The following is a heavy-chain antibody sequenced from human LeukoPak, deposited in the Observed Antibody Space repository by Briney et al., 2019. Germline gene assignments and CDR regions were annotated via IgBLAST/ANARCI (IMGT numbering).Heavy chain of an antibody. CDR1: GGSIRTYF. V-gene: IGHV4-4*08. D-gene: IGHD2-2*01. CDR3: AREGNVRNKDIVVVPAAYYMDV. CDR2: MSLTGGT. J-gene: IGHJ6*03. Sequence: SETLSLTCTVSGGSIRTYFWSWIRQSPGKGLEWIGYMSLTGGTKYSPSLKSRVTISVDTSKNQFSLKLSSVTAADTAVYYCAREGNVRNKDIVVVPAAYYMDVWGKGTTVTVSS.